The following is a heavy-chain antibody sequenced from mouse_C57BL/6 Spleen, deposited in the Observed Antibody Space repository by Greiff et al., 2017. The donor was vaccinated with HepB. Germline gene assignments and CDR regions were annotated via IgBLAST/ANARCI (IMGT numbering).Heavy chain of an antibody. CDR2: IYPGSGST. D-gene: IGHD1-1*01. Sequence: VKLQQPGAELVKPGASVKMSCKASGYTFTSYWITWVKQRPGQGLEWIGDIYPGSGSTNYNEKFKSKATLTVDTSSSTAYMQLSSLTSEDSAVYYCARCYYGSSPYYAMDYWGQGTSVTVSS. CDR1: GYTFTSYW. CDR3: ARCYYGSSPYYAMDY. J-gene: IGHJ4*01. V-gene: IGHV1-55*01.